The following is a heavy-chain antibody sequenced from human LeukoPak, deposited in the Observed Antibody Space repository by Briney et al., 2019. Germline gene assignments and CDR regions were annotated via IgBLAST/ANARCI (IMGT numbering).Heavy chain of an antibody. J-gene: IGHJ4*02. CDR2: VYYSGST. D-gene: IGHD1-1*01. CDR1: GVSISPYY. V-gene: IGHV4-59*08. Sequence: TSETLSLTCIVSGVSISPYYWSWIRQPPGKGLEYIGYVYYSGSTNCNPSLKSRVTILVDTSENQFSLKLSSVTAADTAVYYCARHGRQPYHFDYWGQGTLVTVSS. CDR3: ARHGRQPYHFDY.